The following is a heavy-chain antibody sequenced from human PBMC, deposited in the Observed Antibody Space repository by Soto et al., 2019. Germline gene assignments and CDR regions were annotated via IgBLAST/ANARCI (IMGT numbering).Heavy chain of an antibody. CDR2: SYYSGST. CDR3: ARRQNWNNLFDT. J-gene: IGHJ5*02. Sequence: PSETLDFTCTVSGGAIPNYYWRWFRQSPGKGLEWIGCSYYSGSTSYNPSLRSRVTISIDTSKTQFSLRLRSVTAADTAVYYCARRQNWNNLFDTWGQGTLVTVS. D-gene: IGHD1-1*01. CDR1: GGAIPNYY. V-gene: IGHV4-59*08.